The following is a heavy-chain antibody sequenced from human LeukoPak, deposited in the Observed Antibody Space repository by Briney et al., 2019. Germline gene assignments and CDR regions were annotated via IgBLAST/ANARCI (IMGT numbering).Heavy chain of an antibody. J-gene: IGHJ4*02. Sequence: GASVKVSCKASGYTFTSYGISWVRQAPGQGLEWMGWISAYNGNTNYAQKLQGRVTMTTDTSTSTAYMELRSLRSDDTAVYYCARPFRYVPAGYYDILTGLDYWGQGTLVTVSS. D-gene: IGHD3-9*01. V-gene: IGHV1-18*01. CDR3: ARPFRYVPAGYYDILTGLDY. CDR1: GYTFTSYG. CDR2: ISAYNGNT.